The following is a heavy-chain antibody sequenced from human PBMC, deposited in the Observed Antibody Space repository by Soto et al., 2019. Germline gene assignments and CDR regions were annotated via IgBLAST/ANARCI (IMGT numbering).Heavy chain of an antibody. J-gene: IGHJ5*02. CDR3: ARFFRAASWFDP. Sequence: SETLSLTCAVSGGSISSGGYSWSWIRQPPGKGLEWIGYIYHSGSTYYNPSLKSRVTISVDRSKNQFSLKLSSVTAADTAVYYCARFFRAASWFDPWGQGTLVTISS. CDR2: IYHSGST. V-gene: IGHV4-30-2*01. CDR1: GGSISSGGYS.